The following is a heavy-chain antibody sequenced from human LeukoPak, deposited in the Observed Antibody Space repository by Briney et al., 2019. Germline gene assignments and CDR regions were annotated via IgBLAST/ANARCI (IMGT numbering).Heavy chain of an antibody. V-gene: IGHV3-7*01. Sequence: GGSLRLSRAASGFTFSSYWMSWVRQAPGKGLEWVANIKQDGSEKYYVDSVKGRFTISRDNAKNSLYLQMNSLRAEDTAVYYCARDSAPYYYDSSGYDYWGQGTLVTVSS. CDR2: IKQDGSEK. CDR3: ARDSAPYYYDSSGYDY. CDR1: GFTFSSYW. D-gene: IGHD3-22*01. J-gene: IGHJ4*02.